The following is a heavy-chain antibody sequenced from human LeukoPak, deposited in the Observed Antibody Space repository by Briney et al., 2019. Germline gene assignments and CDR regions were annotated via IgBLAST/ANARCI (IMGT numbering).Heavy chain of an antibody. Sequence: PGGSLRLSRVVSGITFSSYEMNWVHQAPGKGLEWVSYISTSGSTIYYADSVKGRFTISRDNAKNSLYLQMNGLRAEDTAIYYCASPQWLAFWGQGTLVTVSS. CDR1: GITFSSYE. CDR3: ASPQWLAF. V-gene: IGHV3-48*03. J-gene: IGHJ4*02. CDR2: ISTSGSTI. D-gene: IGHD6-19*01.